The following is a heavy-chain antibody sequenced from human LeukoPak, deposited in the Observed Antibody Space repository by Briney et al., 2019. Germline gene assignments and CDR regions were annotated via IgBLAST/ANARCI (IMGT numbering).Heavy chain of an antibody. J-gene: IGHJ3*02. CDR3: AKAGQLWYKGDAFDI. CDR2: ISGSSGST. Sequence: GGSLRPSCAASGFAFSSYAMSWVRQAPGKGLEWVSAISGSSGSTYYADSVKGRFTISRDNSKNTLYLQMNSLRAEDTAVYYCAKAGQLWYKGDAFDIWGQGTMVTVSS. V-gene: IGHV3-23*01. CDR1: GFAFSSYA. D-gene: IGHD5-18*01.